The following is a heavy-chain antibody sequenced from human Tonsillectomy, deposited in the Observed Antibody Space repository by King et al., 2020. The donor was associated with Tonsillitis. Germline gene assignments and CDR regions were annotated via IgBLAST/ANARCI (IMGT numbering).Heavy chain of an antibody. Sequence: HLQESGPGLVKPSETLSLTCTVSGGSVSSYFWSWIRQPPGKGLEWIGYIYYSGSTNYNPSLKSRVTISVDTSKNQFSLKLCSVTAADTAVYYCASSRMEYYYDSSGYSQASFDYWGQGTLVTVSS. D-gene: IGHD3-22*01. CDR1: GGSVSSYF. J-gene: IGHJ4*02. V-gene: IGHV4-59*08. CDR3: ASSRMEYYYDSSGYSQASFDY. CDR2: IYYSGST.